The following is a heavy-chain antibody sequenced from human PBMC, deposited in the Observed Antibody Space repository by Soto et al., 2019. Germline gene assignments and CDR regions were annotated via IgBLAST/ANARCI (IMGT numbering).Heavy chain of an antibody. J-gene: IGHJ4*02. CDR3: AAQGGAGSTRSDDY. D-gene: IGHD1-26*01. CDR1: GFTFDDYA. CDR2: ISWNSGSI. Sequence: EVQLVESGGGLVQPGRSLRLSCAASGFTFDDYAMHWVRQAPGKGLEWVSGISWNSGSIGYADSVKGRFTISRDNAKNYLYLQMNSLRAEDTALYYCAAQGGAGSTRSDDYWGQGTLVTVSS. V-gene: IGHV3-9*01.